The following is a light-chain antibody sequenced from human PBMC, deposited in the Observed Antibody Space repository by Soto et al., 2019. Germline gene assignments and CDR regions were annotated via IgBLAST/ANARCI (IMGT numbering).Light chain of an antibody. CDR2: DAS. J-gene: IGKJ1*01. V-gene: IGKV1-5*01. CDR1: HSINDW. CDR3: QQDHGFW. Sequence: DNPLTQSPSSLSASVGDRVTITCRARHSINDWLAWYQQKPGKAPKLLIYDASSLESGVPSRFSGGGSGTEFSLIISGLKPEDFATYYCQQDHGFWFGSGTKVDIX.